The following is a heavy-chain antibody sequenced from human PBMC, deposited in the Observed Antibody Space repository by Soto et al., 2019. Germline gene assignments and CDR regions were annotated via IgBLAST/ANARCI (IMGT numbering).Heavy chain of an antibody. D-gene: IGHD6-13*01. CDR2: ISNRGSDT. CDR3: AKDTYSSSWYF. CDR1: GFTFINYA. J-gene: IGHJ4*02. Sequence: EVQLLESGGGLVQPGGSLRLSCAGSGFTFINYAMTWVRKAPGKGLGWVSSISNRGSDTYYVDSVKGRFTISRDNSKNTLYLQMNSLRAEDTAVYYCAKDTYSSSWYFWGQGTLVTVSS. V-gene: IGHV3-23*01.